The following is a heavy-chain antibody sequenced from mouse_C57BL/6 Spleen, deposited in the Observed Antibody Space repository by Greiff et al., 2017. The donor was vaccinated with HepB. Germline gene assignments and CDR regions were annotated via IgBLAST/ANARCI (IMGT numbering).Heavy chain of an antibody. Sequence: VQLQQSGTVLARPGASVKMSCKTSGYTFTSYWMHWVKQRPGQGLEWIGAIYPGNSDTSYNQKFKGKAKLTAVTSASTAYMELSSLTNEDSAVYYCIRYYDYDDYFDYWGQGTTLTVSS. V-gene: IGHV1-5*01. CDR1: GYTFTSYW. CDR2: IYPGNSDT. CDR3: IRYYDYDDYFDY. J-gene: IGHJ2*01. D-gene: IGHD2-4*01.